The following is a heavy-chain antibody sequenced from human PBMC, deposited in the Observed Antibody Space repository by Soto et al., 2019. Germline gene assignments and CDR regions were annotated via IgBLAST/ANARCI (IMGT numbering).Heavy chain of an antibody. CDR2: ISWNSGNI. CDR1: GFIFENSG. Sequence: EVQLVESGGGLVQPGRSLRLSCAASGFIFENSGMHWVRQAPGKGLEWVSGISWNSGNIGYADSVKGRFSISRDNAKKSLYLQMNSLRPEDTAFYFCVKAGVRDLIVEFPVYFDIWGLGTLVTVSS. J-gene: IGHJ4*02. V-gene: IGHV3-9*01. CDR3: VKAGVRDLIVEFPVYFDI. D-gene: IGHD2-21*01.